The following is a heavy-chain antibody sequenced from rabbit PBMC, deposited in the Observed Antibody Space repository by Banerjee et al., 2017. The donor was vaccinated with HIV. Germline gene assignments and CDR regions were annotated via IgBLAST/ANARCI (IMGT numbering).Heavy chain of an antibody. D-gene: IGHD4-1*01. Sequence: QEQLEESGGDLVKPEGSLTLTCTASGFSFNNKYVMCWVRQAPGKGLEWIACIDGGSSTSTYYATWAKGRFTISKTSSTTVTLQMTSLTAADTATYFCARDLAGVIGWNFNLWGPGTLVTVS. J-gene: IGHJ4*01. CDR1: GFSFNNKYV. CDR2: IDGGSSTST. CDR3: ARDLAGVIGWNFNL. V-gene: IGHV1S45*01.